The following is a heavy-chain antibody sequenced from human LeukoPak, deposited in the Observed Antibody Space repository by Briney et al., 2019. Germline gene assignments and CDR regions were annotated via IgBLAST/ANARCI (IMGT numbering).Heavy chain of an antibody. J-gene: IGHJ6*03. D-gene: IGHD6-19*01. CDR3: AKEGFYSSGWYDPFYYYYYYMDV. CDR1: GFTFSNYA. Sequence: QTGGSLRLSCAASGFTFSNYAIHWVRQAPGKGLEWVAVISYDGSNKYYADSVKGRFTISRDNSKNTLYLQMNSLRAEDTAVYYCAKEGFYSSGWYDPFYYYYYYMDVWGKGTTVTISS. CDR2: ISYDGSNK. V-gene: IGHV3-30*04.